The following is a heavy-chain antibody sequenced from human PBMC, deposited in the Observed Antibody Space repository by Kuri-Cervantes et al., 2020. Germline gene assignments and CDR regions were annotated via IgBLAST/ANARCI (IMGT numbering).Heavy chain of an antibody. J-gene: IGHJ4*02. D-gene: IGHD6-6*01. CDR3: ARPGEIGSSNQFDY. Sequence: KVSCKGSGYSFTSYCIGWVRQMPGKGLEWMGFIYPGDSDTRYSPSFQGQVTISADKSISTAYLQWSSLKASDTAMYYCARPGEIGSSNQFDYWGQGTLVTVSS. CDR1: GYSFTSYC. V-gene: IGHV5-51*01. CDR2: IYPGDSDT.